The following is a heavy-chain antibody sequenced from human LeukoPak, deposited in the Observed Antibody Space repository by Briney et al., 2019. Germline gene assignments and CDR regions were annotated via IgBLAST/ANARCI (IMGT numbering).Heavy chain of an antibody. CDR1: GFNVSNNY. J-gene: IGHJ5*02. CDR3: ARDPYSSTSS. D-gene: IGHD6-13*01. CDR2: IYIGGST. V-gene: IGHV3-66*01. Sequence: GGSLRLSCAASGFNVSNNYMSWVRQAPGKGLEWVSVIYIGGSTYYADSVKGRFSISRDNSKNTLYLQMNSLRAEDTAVYYCARDPYSSTSSWGQGTLVTVSS.